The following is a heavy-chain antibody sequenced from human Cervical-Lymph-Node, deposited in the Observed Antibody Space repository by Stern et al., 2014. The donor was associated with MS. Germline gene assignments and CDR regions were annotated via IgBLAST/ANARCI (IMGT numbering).Heavy chain of an antibody. V-gene: IGHV3-74*03. CDR2: INSDGSST. CDR3: VRDNYGTDY. CDR1: GFTFRSYW. D-gene: IGHD3-16*01. Sequence: DVQLVESGGDLVQPGGSLRLSCAASGFTFRSYWMQWVRQAPGTGLVWVSHINSDGSSTTYADSVKGRFTTSRDNAKNTLYLQMDDLRAEDTAVYFCVRDNYGTDYWGQGTLVTVSS. J-gene: IGHJ4*02.